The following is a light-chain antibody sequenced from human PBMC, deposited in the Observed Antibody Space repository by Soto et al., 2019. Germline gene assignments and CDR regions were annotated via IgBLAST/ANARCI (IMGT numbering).Light chain of an antibody. V-gene: IGKV3-15*01. CDR3: QQYNDWPPT. CDR1: QSVTSN. Sequence: EIVMTQSPATLSVSPGERATLSCRASQSVTSNLAWYQQDPGQAPRLLIYDASTRATDIPARFSGSGSGTEFTLTISSLQSEDFAIYYRQQYNDWPPTFGQGTKVDIK. CDR2: DAS. J-gene: IGKJ1*01.